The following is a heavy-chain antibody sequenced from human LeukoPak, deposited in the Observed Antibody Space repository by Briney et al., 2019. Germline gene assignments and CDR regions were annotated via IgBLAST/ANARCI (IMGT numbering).Heavy chain of an antibody. CDR2: IYYSGST. J-gene: IGHJ3*02. D-gene: IGHD3-22*01. CDR1: GGSFSSSSYF. V-gene: IGHV4-39*01. CDR3: ATYDSSGSDDAFDI. Sequence: PSETLSLTCTVSGGSFSSSSYFWGWVRQPPGKGLEWIGSIYYSGSTYYNPSLKSRVTISVDTSKNQFSLNLSSVTAADTAVYYCATYDSSGSDDAFDIWGQGTMVTVSS.